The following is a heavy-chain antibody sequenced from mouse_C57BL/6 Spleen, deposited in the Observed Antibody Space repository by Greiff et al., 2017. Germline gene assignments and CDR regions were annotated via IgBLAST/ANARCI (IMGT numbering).Heavy chain of an antibody. V-gene: IGHV1-80*01. D-gene: IGHD1-1*01. Sequence: VQLQESGAELVKPGASVKISCKASGYAFSSYWMNWVKQRPGKGLEWIGQSYPGDGDTNYNGKFKGKATLTADKSSITAYMQISSLTSEDCAVYFCARLGYYSSSYVGFAYWGQGTLVTVSA. CDR1: GYAFSSYW. CDR3: ARLGYYSSSYVGFAY. J-gene: IGHJ3*01. CDR2: SYPGDGDT.